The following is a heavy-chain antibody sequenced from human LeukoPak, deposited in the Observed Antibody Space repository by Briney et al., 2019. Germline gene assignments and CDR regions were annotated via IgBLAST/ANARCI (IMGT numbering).Heavy chain of an antibody. CDR2: INHSGNT. Sequence: SETLSLTCTVSGGSISSSSYYWGWIRQPPGKGLEWIGEINHSGNTNYNPSLKSRVTISVDTSKNHFSLKLSSVTAADTAVYYCARGHLRGHFDYWGQGTLVTVSS. J-gene: IGHJ4*02. CDR3: ARGHLRGHFDY. CDR1: GGSISSSSYY. V-gene: IGHV4-39*07. D-gene: IGHD4-17*01.